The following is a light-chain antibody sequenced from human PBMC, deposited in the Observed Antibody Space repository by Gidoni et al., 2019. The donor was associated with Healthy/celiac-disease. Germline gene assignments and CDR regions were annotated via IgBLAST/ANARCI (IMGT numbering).Light chain of an antibody. J-gene: IGLJ3*02. CDR1: SSDVGGYNY. CDR3: SSYTSSSTWV. V-gene: IGLV2-14*01. Sequence: QSALTQPASVSGSPGKSSTISCTGTSSDVGGYNYVAWYQQHPGKAPKLMIYEVSNRPSGVSNRFSGSKSGNTASLTISGLQAEDEADYYCSSYTSSSTWVFGGGTKLTV. CDR2: EVS.